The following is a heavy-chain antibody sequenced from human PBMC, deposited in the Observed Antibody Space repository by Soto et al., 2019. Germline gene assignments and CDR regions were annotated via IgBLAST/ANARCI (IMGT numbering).Heavy chain of an antibody. CDR2: IYYSGTT. Sequence: QVQLQESGPGLVKPSQTLSLTCTVSGGSISNADFYWSWIRQPPGKGLEWIGYIYYSGTTYYNPSLKSRVTISVDTSKNQFSLKLSSVTAADTAIYYCARDPGDYGDDYWGQGTLVTVSS. V-gene: IGHV4-30-4*01. CDR3: ARDPGDYGDDY. CDR1: GGSISNADFY. J-gene: IGHJ4*02. D-gene: IGHD4-17*01.